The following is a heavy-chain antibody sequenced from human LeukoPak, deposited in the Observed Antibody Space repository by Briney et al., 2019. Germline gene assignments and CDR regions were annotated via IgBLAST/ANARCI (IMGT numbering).Heavy chain of an antibody. V-gene: IGHV1-8*02. CDR2: MNPNSGNT. CDR3: ARRYYDFWSGYYFSKYYYYGMDV. J-gene: IGHJ6*02. Sequence: ASVKVSCKASGYTFTSYGINWVRQATGQGLEWMGWMNPNSGNTGYAQKFQGRVTMTRNTSISTAYMELSSLRSEDTAVYYCARRYYDFWSGYYFSKYYYYGMDVWGQGTTVTVSS. D-gene: IGHD3-3*01. CDR1: GYTFTSYG.